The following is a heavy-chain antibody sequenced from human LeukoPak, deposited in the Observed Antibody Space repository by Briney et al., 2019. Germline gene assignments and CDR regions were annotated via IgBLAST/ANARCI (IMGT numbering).Heavy chain of an antibody. V-gene: IGHV4-34*01. CDR2: INHSGST. D-gene: IGHD6-19*01. J-gene: IGHJ6*03. CDR1: GGSFSGYY. Sequence: SSETLSLTYAVYGGSFSGYYWSWIRQPPGKRLEWIGVINHSGSTNYNPSLKSRVTISVDTSKNQFSLKLSSVTAADTAVYYCARGAVAGTGYYYIDVWGKGTTVTVSS. CDR3: ARGAVAGTGYYYIDV.